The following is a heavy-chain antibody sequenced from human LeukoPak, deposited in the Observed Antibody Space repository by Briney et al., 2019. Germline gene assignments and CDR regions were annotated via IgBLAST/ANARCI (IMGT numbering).Heavy chain of an antibody. CDR2: ISYDGSNK. V-gene: IGHV3-30*18. J-gene: IGHJ4*02. D-gene: IGHD6-13*01. CDR1: GFTFSSYG. CDR3: AKDDPHYYSSSWYGMIDY. Sequence: GGSLRLSCAASGFTFSSYGMHWVRQAPGKGLEWVAVISYDGSNKYYADSVKGRFTISRDNSKNTLYLQMNSPRAEDTAVYYCAKDDPHYYSSSWYGMIDYWGQGTLVTVSS.